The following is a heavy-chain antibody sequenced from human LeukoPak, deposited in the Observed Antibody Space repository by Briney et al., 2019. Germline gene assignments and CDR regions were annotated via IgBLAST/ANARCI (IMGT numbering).Heavy chain of an antibody. J-gene: IGHJ6*03. CDR2: IYSAGTT. CDR1: GFTVSSNY. Sequence: PGGSPRLSCAASGFTVSSNYMSWVRQAPGKGLEWVSIIYSAGTTYYADSVRGRFTTSRDNSNNTLYLQMSSLRAEDTAVYYCARLGEGRKYDLLYTYYYYMDVWGKGTTVTVSS. V-gene: IGHV3-53*01. D-gene: IGHD3-16*01. CDR3: ARLGEGRKYDLLYTYYYYMDV.